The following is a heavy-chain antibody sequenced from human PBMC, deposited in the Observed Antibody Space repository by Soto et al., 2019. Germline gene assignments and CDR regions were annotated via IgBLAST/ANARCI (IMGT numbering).Heavy chain of an antibody. CDR3: ASDGIVATIGGYYYYGMDV. D-gene: IGHD5-12*01. J-gene: IGHJ6*02. CDR1: GGSISSGDYY. V-gene: IGHV4-30-4*01. Sequence: SETLSLTCTVSGGSISSGDYYWSWIRQPPGKGLEWIGYIYYSGSTYYNPSLKSRVTISVDTSKNQFSLKLSSVTAADTAVYYCASDGIVATIGGYYYYGMDVWGQGTTVTVSS. CDR2: IYYSGST.